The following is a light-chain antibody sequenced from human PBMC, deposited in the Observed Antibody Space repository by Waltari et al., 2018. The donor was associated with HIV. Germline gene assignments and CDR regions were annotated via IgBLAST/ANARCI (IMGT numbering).Light chain of an antibody. V-gene: IGLV1-44*01. CDR2: GNN. CDR3: AAWDDSLNGQGV. Sequence: QSVLTQPPSASGTPGQRVTISCSGRNSNIGSNTVNWSQQVPGMAPKLVIYGNNQRPPGVSDRFSGSKSGTSASLAISGLQSEDEADYYCAAWDDSLNGQGVFGTGTRVTVL. J-gene: IGLJ1*01. CDR1: NSNIGSNT.